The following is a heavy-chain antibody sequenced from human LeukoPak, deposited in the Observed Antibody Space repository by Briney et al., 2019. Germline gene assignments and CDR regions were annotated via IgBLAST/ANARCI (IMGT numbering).Heavy chain of an antibody. CDR2: IKSKTDGGTT. CDR3: TTDPHSRSYLEDY. Sequence: GGSLRLSCAASGFTFSNAWMGWVRQAPGKGLEWVGRIKSKTDGGTTDYAAPVKGRFTISRDDSKNTLYLQMNSLKTEDTAVYYCTTDPHSRSYLEDYWGQGSLVTVSS. J-gene: IGHJ4*02. CDR1: GFTFSNAW. D-gene: IGHD1-26*01. V-gene: IGHV3-15*01.